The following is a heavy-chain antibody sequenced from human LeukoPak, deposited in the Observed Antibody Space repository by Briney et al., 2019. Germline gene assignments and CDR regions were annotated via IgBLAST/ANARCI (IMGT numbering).Heavy chain of an antibody. D-gene: IGHD3-3*01. CDR1: GGSISSGGYY. V-gene: IGHV4-31*03. J-gene: IGHJ4*02. CDR2: IYYSGST. Sequence: SQTLSLTCTVSGGSISSGGYYWSWIRQHPGKGLEWIGYIYYSGSTYYNPSLKSRVTISVDTSKNQFSLKLSSVTAADTAVYYCARVPAFGVVNYFDYWGQGTLVTVSS. CDR3: ARVPAFGVVNYFDY.